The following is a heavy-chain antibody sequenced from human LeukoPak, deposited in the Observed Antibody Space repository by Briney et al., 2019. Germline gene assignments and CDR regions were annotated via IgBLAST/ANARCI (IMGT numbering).Heavy chain of an antibody. V-gene: IGHV1-69*04. CDR3: ARVKWLDAFDI. D-gene: IGHD6-19*01. CDR1: GGTFSSYA. CDR2: IIPILGIA. Sequence: GASVKVSCKASGGTFSSYAISWVRQAPGQGLEWMGRIIPILGIANYAQKFQGRVTITADTSTSTAYMELRSLRSDDTAVYYCARVKWLDAFDIWGQGTMVTVSS. J-gene: IGHJ3*02.